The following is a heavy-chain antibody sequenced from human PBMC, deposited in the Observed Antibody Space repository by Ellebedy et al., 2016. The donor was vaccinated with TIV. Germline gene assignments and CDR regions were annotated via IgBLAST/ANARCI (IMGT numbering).Heavy chain of an antibody. CDR1: GGSISTYY. V-gene: IGHV4-59*08. CDR3: GRGAVVPAAMRYFDH. D-gene: IGHD2-2*01. Sequence: MPSETLSLTCTVSGGSISTYYWNRIRQPPGKGLEWIGYVYYSGSTSYNPSLKSRVTISVDTSKKQFSLRLNSVTAADTAVYYCGRGAVVPAAMRYFDHWGRGTLVTVSS. J-gene: IGHJ2*01. CDR2: VYYSGST.